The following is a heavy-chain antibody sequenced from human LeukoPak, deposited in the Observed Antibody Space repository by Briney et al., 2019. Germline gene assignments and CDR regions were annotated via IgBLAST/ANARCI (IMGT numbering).Heavy chain of an antibody. Sequence: SETLSLTCTVSGASINSYYWSWIRQPPGKGLEWIGYIYYSGYTNYNPSLKSRVTISIDTSKNQFSLKLTSVTAADTAVYYCASHFLYSSSLITPYFQHWGQGTLVTVSS. D-gene: IGHD6-13*01. CDR1: GASINSYY. J-gene: IGHJ1*01. V-gene: IGHV4-59*08. CDR3: ASHFLYSSSLITPYFQH. CDR2: IYYSGYT.